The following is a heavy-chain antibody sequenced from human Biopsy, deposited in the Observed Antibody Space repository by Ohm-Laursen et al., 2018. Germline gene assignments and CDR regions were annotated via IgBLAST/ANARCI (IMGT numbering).Heavy chain of an antibody. CDR2: IVPILGHL. CDR3: AADADGYYTEFDY. D-gene: IGHD3-3*01. CDR1: GGPSSNYA. V-gene: IGHV1-69*04. J-gene: IGHJ4*02. Sequence: GASVKVSCKASGGPSSNYAFSWVRQAPGQGLEWVGRIVPILGHLNYAQRFQGRVSITADKSTTYVYMELSRLTSGDTDVYYCAADADGYYTEFDYWGPGTLVTVSS.